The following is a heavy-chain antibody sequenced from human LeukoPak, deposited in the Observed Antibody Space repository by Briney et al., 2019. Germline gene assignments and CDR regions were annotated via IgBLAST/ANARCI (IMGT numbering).Heavy chain of an antibody. CDR3: AKGVDTAMVTPGDY. Sequence: GGSLRLSCAASGFTVSSNYMSWVRQAPGKGLEWVSGISWNSGSIGYADSVKGRFTISRDNAKNSLYLQMNSLRAEDTALYYCAKGVDTAMVTPGDYWGQGTLVTVSS. J-gene: IGHJ4*02. CDR1: GFTVSSNY. CDR2: ISWNSGSI. D-gene: IGHD5-18*01. V-gene: IGHV3-9*01.